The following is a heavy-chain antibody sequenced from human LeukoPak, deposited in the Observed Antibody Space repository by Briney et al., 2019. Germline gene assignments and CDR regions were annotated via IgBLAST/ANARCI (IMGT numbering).Heavy chain of an antibody. D-gene: IGHD6-19*01. CDR3: ARVYSSGWYYFDY. CDR2: IYTSGST. V-gene: IGHV4-4*07. Sequence: SETLSLTCTVSGGSISSYYWGWIRQPAGKGLEWIGRIYTSGSTNYNPSLKSRVTMSVDTSKNQFSLKLSSVTAADTAVYYCARVYSSGWYYFDYWGQGTLVTVSS. J-gene: IGHJ4*02. CDR1: GGSISSYY.